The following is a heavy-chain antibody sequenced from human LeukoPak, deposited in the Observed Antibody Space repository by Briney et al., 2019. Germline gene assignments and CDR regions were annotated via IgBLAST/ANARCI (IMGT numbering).Heavy chain of an antibody. CDR3: ARDQTGYTSSSHDY. J-gene: IGHJ4*02. Sequence: GGSLRLSCAASGFTFNSYSISSSSSTMYYADSVKGRFTISRDNAKNSLYLQMNSLRAEDTAVYYCARDQTGYTSSSHDYWGQGTLVTVSS. V-gene: IGHV3-48*01. CDR2: SSSSSTM. CDR1: GFTFNSYS. D-gene: IGHD6-6*01.